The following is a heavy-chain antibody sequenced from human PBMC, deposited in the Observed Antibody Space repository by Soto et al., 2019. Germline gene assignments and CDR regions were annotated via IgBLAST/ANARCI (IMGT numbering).Heavy chain of an antibody. CDR1: GGTFSSYT. CDR3: AREEYYYGAGAFVDY. Sequence: QVQLVQSGAEVKTPGSSVTVSCKAYGGTFSSYTISWVRQAPGQGLEWMGRIIPIIGIANYAQKCQGRVTITADKSTSTAYRELSSLRSEDTAVYYCAREEYYYGAGAFVDYWGQGTLVTVSS. D-gene: IGHD3-10*01. V-gene: IGHV1-69*08. CDR2: IIPIIGIA. J-gene: IGHJ4*02.